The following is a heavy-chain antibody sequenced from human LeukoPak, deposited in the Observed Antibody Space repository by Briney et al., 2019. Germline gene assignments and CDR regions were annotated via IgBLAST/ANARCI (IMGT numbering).Heavy chain of an antibody. J-gene: IGHJ4*02. D-gene: IGHD3-10*01. Sequence: SETLSLTCAVYGGSFSGYYWSWIRQPPGKGLEWIGEINHSGSTNYNPSLKSRVTISVETSKNQFSLKLSSVTAADTAVYYCASHTSGVFDYWGQGTLVTVSS. CDR2: INHSGST. CDR3: ASHTSGVFDY. V-gene: IGHV4-34*01. CDR1: GGSFSGYY.